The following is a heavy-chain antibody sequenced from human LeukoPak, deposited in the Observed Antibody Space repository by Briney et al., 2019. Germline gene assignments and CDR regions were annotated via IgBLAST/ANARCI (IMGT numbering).Heavy chain of an antibody. Sequence: GGSLRLSCVASGFTFRDYYMSWIRRAPGKGLEWVANIKEDGSEKNYVDSVKGRFTISRDNAKNSLYLQMNSLRAEDTAVYYCARYFRADTGNYYRSFDYWGQGTLVTVSS. V-gene: IGHV3-7*05. J-gene: IGHJ4*02. CDR3: ARYFRADTGNYYRSFDY. CDR1: GFTFRDYY. D-gene: IGHD1-26*01. CDR2: IKEDGSEK.